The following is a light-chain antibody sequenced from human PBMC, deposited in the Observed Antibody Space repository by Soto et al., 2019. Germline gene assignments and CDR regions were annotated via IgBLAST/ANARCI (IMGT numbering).Light chain of an antibody. CDR3: QVWDSSSAHVL. Sequence: SYELTQPPSVSVAPGETAKITCGGNNIGSKSVHWYQQKPGQAPVLVIYYDRVRPSGIPERFSGSNSGNTATLTISRVEAGDEADYYCQVWDSSSAHVLFGGGTKLTVL. CDR2: YDR. CDR1: NIGSKS. J-gene: IGLJ2*01. V-gene: IGLV3-21*04.